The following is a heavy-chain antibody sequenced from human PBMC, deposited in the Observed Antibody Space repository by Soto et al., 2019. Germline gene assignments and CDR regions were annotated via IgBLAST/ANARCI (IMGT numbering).Heavy chain of an antibody. CDR1: GFTFSSYG. V-gene: IGHV3-30*18. CDR3: AKDRVGYSSGPGGYFDY. Sequence: GGSLRLSCAASGFTFSSYGMHWVRQAPGKGLEWVAVISYDGSNKYYADSVKGRFTISRDNSKNTLYLQMNSLRAEDTAVYYCAKDRVGYSSGPGGYFDYWGQGTLVTVSS. CDR2: ISYDGSNK. D-gene: IGHD6-25*01. J-gene: IGHJ4*02.